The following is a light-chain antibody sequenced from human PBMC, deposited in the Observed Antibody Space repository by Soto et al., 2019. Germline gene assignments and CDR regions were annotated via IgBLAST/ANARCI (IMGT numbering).Light chain of an antibody. V-gene: IGLV4-69*01. CDR3: QTWGTGIV. CDR2: INSDGSH. Sequence: QPVLTQSPSPSASLGASVKLTCTLSSGHSSFAIAWHQQQPEKGPRYLMKINSDGSHTKGDGIPDRFSGSGSGAERYLTISSLQSEDEAEYYCQTWGTGIVFGGGTKLTVL. CDR1: SGHSSFA. J-gene: IGLJ2*01.